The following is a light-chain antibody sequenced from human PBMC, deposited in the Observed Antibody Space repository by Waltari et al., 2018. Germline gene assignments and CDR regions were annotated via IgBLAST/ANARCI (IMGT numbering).Light chain of an antibody. CDR2: GAS. CDR3: QHYVRLPAT. Sequence: DIVLTQSPGTLSLSPGERATLSCRTSQSVSRTLAWYQQNTGQAPKLLIYGASIRATGIPDRFTGSGSGTDFSLTISSLEPEDFAVYFCQHYVRLPATFGQGTKVEIK. CDR1: QSVSRT. V-gene: IGKV3-20*01. J-gene: IGKJ1*01.